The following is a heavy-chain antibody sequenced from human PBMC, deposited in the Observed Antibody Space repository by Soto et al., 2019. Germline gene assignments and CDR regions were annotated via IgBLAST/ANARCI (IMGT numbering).Heavy chain of an antibody. CDR2: ISYDGSNK. Sequence: GGSLVLSCASSGFTFSSYAMHWVRQAPGKGLEWVAVISYDGSNKYYADSVKGRFTISRDNSKNTLYLQMNSLRAEDTAVYYCASGGNYYDSSGLYYFDYWGQGTLVTVSS. CDR1: GFTFSSYA. D-gene: IGHD3-22*01. V-gene: IGHV3-30-3*01. J-gene: IGHJ4*02. CDR3: ASGGNYYDSSGLYYFDY.